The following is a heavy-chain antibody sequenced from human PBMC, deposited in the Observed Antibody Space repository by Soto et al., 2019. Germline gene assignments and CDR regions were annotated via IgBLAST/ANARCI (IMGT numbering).Heavy chain of an antibody. CDR3: TRGYASVSIYAFDV. V-gene: IGHV3-72*01. Sequence: EVQIVESGGDLVQPGGSLRLSCAASRFTFTNQYIDWVRQAPGKGLEWVGRIGNKANSYTTEYAASVEGRFTISRDDSKNLVSLQMNSLKTEDTAVYHCTRGYASVSIYAFDVWGQGTIVTVSS. CDR1: RFTFTNQY. CDR2: IGNKANSYTT. J-gene: IGHJ3*01. D-gene: IGHD3-10*01.